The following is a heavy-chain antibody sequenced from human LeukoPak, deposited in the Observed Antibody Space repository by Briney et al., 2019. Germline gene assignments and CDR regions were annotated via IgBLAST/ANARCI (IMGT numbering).Heavy chain of an antibody. V-gene: IGHV4-34*01. D-gene: IGHD6-13*01. Sequence: SETLSLTCAVNGGSFSGYYWNWIRQPPGKRLEWIGEINHTGNTNYNPSLRRRVTISVDTSQKQFSLRLNSLTAADTAVYYCARGRYLTTLGGAAAGFLDNWGQGTLVTVSS. CDR3: ARGRYLTTLGGAAAGFLDN. J-gene: IGHJ4*02. CDR1: GGSFSGYY. CDR2: INHTGNT.